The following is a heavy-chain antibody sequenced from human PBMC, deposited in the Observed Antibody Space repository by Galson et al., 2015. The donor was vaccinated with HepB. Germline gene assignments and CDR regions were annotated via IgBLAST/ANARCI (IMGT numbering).Heavy chain of an antibody. D-gene: IGHD4-11*01. V-gene: IGHV4-34*01. CDR1: GGSFSGYY. J-gene: IGHJ4*02. Sequence: SETLSLTCAVYGGSFSGYYWSWIRQPPGKGLEWIGEINHSGSTNYNPSLKSRVTISVDTSKNQFSLKLSSVTAADTAVYYCARGLDYSNFGYYFDYWGQGTLVTVSS. CDR3: ARGLDYSNFGYYFDY. CDR2: INHSGST.